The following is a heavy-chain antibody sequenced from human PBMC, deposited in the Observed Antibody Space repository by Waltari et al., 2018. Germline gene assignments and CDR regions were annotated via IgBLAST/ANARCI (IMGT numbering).Heavy chain of an antibody. V-gene: IGHV3-48*01. CDR2: ISGSGRTI. Sequence: EVHLAESGGGLVQPGGSLRLSCGVSGFTFSSYGMHWVRQAPGKGLEWISYISGSGRTIYYADSVKGRFTISRDQAKNSLYLQMSSLRAEDTAIYYCAREGLHYSDMLDHWGQGTLVTVSS. J-gene: IGHJ4*02. CDR3: AREGLHYSDMLDH. CDR1: GFTFSSYG. D-gene: IGHD2-15*01.